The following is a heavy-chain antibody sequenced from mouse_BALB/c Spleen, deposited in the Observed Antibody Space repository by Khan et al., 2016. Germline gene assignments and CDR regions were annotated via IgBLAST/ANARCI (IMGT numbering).Heavy chain of an antibody. CDR3: ARDYYVSSFFDY. V-gene: IGHV3-2*02. CDR1: GYSITSDYA. J-gene: IGHJ3*01. CDR2: INYSGGT. Sequence: EVQLQESGPGLVKPSQSLSLTCTVTGYSITSDYAWNWIRQFPGDKLEWMAYINYSGGTSYNPSLKSRISITRATSKNQFFLQLNSVTAEDTATYYCARDYYVSSFFDYWGQGTLVTVSA. D-gene: IGHD1-1*01.